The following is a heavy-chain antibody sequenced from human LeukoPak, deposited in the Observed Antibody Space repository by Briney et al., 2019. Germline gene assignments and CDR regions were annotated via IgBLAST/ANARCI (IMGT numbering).Heavy chain of an antibody. D-gene: IGHD3-22*01. J-gene: IGHJ4*02. Sequence: SVKVSCKASGGTFSSYAISWVRQAPGQGLEWMGGIIPIFGTANYAQKFQGRVTITADKSTSTAYMELSRLRSDDTAVYYCARDRRVYYDSSGHYYFDYWGQGTLVTVSS. V-gene: IGHV1-69*06. CDR2: IIPIFGTA. CDR3: ARDRRVYYDSSGHYYFDY. CDR1: GGTFSSYA.